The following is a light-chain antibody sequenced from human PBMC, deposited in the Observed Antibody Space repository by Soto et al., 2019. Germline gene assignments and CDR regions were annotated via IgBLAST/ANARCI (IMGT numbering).Light chain of an antibody. CDR2: GAS. J-gene: IGKJ1*01. Sequence: EIVLTQSPGTLSLSPGERATLSCRASQSVSSSYLAWYQQKPGQAPRLLISGASSRATGIPDRFSGSGSGTDFNLTISRLEPEDFAVYYCQQYGSSTWTFGQGTKVEIK. CDR3: QQYGSSTWT. V-gene: IGKV3-20*01. CDR1: QSVSSSY.